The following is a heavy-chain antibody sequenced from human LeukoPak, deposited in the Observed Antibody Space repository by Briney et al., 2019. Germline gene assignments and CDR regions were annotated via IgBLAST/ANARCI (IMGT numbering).Heavy chain of an antibody. J-gene: IGHJ3*02. V-gene: IGHV5-51*01. CDR2: IYPGDSDT. CDR1: GSSFTSYW. Sequence: GESLKISCKGSGSSFTSYWIGWVRQMPGKGLEWMGIIYPGDSDTRYSPSFQGQVTISADKSISTAYLQWSSLKASDTAMYYCARPRGSTMVRGVTRDAFDIWGQGTMVTVSS. D-gene: IGHD3-10*01. CDR3: ARPRGSTMVRGVTRDAFDI.